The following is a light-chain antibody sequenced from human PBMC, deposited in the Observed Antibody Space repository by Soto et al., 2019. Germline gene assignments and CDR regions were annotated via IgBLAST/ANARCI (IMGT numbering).Light chain of an antibody. Sequence: EVVLTQSPGTLSLSPGERATLSCRASQSVRGSGLAWYQQKPGQAPRLLIAGVSNRATGTPDRFSGSGSGTDFTLTIISLEPEDLAVFYCHQYGISPPTFGPGTKVEI. J-gene: IGKJ1*01. V-gene: IGKV3-20*01. CDR2: GVS. CDR3: HQYGISPPT. CDR1: QSVRGSG.